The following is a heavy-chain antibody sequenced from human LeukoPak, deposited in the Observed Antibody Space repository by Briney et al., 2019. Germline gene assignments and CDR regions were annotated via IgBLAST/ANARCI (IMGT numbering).Heavy chain of an antibody. CDR3: ARDSGLKWIGQNYYYMNV. CDR2: ISGSGGNT. Sequence: GSLRLSCAASGFTFSSYEMNWVRQAPGKGLEWVSTISGSGGNTYYADSVKGRFTISRDNSKNTLYLQMTSLRAEDTAVYYCARDSGLKWIGQNYYYMNVWGKGTSVTISS. V-gene: IGHV3-23*01. D-gene: IGHD3-10*01. CDR1: GFTFSSYE. J-gene: IGHJ6*03.